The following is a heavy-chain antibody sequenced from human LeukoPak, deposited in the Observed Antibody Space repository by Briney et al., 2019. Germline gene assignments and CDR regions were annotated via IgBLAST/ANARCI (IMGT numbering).Heavy chain of an antibody. CDR3: ARDNVDYYGSGSYFGY. CDR1: GYTFTSYA. D-gene: IGHD3-10*01. CDR2: INAGNGNT. V-gene: IGHV1-3*01. J-gene: IGHJ4*02. Sequence: ASVKVSCKASGYTFTSYAMHWVRQAPGQRLEWMGWINAGNGNTKYSQKFQGRVTITRDTSASTACMELSSLRSEDTAVYYCARDNVDYYGSGSYFGYWGQGTLVTVSS.